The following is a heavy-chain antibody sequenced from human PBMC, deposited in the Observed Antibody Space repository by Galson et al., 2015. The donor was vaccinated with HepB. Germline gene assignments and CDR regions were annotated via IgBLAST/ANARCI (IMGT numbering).Heavy chain of an antibody. Sequence: ETLSLTCTVSGGSISSSSYYWGWIRQPPGKGLEWIGSIYYSGSTYYNPSLKSRVTISVDTSKNQFSLKLSSVTAADTAVYYCARDSSGYYSVFDYWGQGTLVTVSS. J-gene: IGHJ4*02. V-gene: IGHV4-39*02. CDR3: ARDSSGYYSVFDY. CDR1: GGSISSSSYY. CDR2: IYYSGST. D-gene: IGHD3-22*01.